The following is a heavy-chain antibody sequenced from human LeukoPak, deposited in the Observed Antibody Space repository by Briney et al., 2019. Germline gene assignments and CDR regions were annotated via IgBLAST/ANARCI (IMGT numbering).Heavy chain of an antibody. CDR2: ISGSGGST. CDR3: AKDRAHYYDSSGYFDY. V-gene: IGHV3-23*01. J-gene: IGHJ4*02. Sequence: GASLRLSCAASGFTFSSYAMSWVRQAPGKGLEWVSAISGSGGSTYYADSVKGRFTISRDNSKNTLYLQMNSLRAEDTAVYYCAKDRAHYYDSSGYFDYWGRGTLVTVSS. D-gene: IGHD3-22*01. CDR1: GFTFSSYA.